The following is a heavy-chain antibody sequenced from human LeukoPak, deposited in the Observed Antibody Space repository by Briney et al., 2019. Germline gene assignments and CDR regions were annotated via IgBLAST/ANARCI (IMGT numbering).Heavy chain of an antibody. CDR1: GGSISSYY. V-gene: IGHV4-59*12. D-gene: IGHD3-22*01. J-gene: IGHJ5*02. Sequence: SETLSLTCTVSGGSISSYYWSWIRQPPGKGLEWFGYIYYSGSTNYNPSLKSRVTISVDTSKNQFSLKLSSVTAADTAVYYCARDSIVGGRRFDPWGQGTLVTVSS. CDR2: IYYSGST. CDR3: ARDSIVGGRRFDP.